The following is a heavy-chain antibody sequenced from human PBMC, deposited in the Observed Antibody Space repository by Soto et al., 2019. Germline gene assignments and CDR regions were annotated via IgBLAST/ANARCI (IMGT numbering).Heavy chain of an antibody. CDR1: GDTFDTFA. CDR2: IIPIFRTP. D-gene: IGHD1-1*01. V-gene: IGHV1-69*12. J-gene: IGHJ6*02. Sequence: QVQLVQSGAEVLKPGSSVKVSCKASGDTFDTFAISWVRQAPGQGLEWMGGIIPIFRTPDYAQKFQGRVTITADASTTTAYMEPSSLRSAHTAVYFCARNKDREQLGGNYYSAFDVWGQGTTVTVSS. CDR3: ARNKDREQLGGNYYSAFDV.